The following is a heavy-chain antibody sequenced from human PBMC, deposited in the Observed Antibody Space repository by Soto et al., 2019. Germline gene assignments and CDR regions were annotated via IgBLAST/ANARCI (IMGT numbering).Heavy chain of an antibody. Sequence: QVQLQQWGAGLLKPSETLSLTCAVYGGSFSGYYWSWIRQPPGKGLEWIGEINHSGSTNYNPSLKSRVTISVDTSKNQFSLKLSSVTAADTAVYYCARGGGSGSMMDVWGQGTTVTVSS. D-gene: IGHD3-10*01. CDR2: INHSGST. CDR1: GGSFSGYY. J-gene: IGHJ6*02. CDR3: ARGGGSGSMMDV. V-gene: IGHV4-34*01.